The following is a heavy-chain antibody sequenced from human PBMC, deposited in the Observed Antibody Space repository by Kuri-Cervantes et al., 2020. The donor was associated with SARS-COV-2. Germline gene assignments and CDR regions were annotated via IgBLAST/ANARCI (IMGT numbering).Heavy chain of an antibody. CDR2: ISSSSSTV. Sequence: GESLKISCAASGFTFSSYSMNWVRQAPGKGLEWVSYISSSSSTVYYADSVKGRFTISRDNAKDSLYLQMNSLRDEDTAVYYCARASGYCSISWCSFPFDYWGQGTLVTVSS. J-gene: IGHJ4*02. CDR3: ARASGYCSISWCSFPFDY. CDR1: GFTFSSYS. D-gene: IGHD2-2*01. V-gene: IGHV3-48*02.